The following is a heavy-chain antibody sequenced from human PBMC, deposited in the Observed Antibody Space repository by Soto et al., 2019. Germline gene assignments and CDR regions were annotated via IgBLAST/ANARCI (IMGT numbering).Heavy chain of an antibody. CDR1: GFTFSNYW. J-gene: IGHJ2*01. CDR3: GRDHDATVVGTLSDGYFDL. Sequence: EVHLVESGGGLVQPGGSLRLSCAASGFTFSNYWMTWIRQAPVKGLEWVANIKQDGSEKYFVDSVKGRFTISIDNAKNSLFMKMNSLRAEDTSVDSCGRDHDATVVGTLSDGYFDLWGRGTLVTVSS. D-gene: IGHD6-19*01. CDR2: IKQDGSEK. V-gene: IGHV3-7*01.